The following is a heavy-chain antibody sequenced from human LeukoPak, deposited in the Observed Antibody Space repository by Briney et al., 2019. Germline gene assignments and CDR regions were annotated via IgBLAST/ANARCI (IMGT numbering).Heavy chain of an antibody. J-gene: IGHJ4*02. D-gene: IGHD3-3*02. CDR2: IHPEGNEK. CDR1: GFTFSNFW. V-gene: IGHV3-7*01. Sequence: PGGSLRLSCAVSGFTFSNFWMSWVRQAPGRGLEWVANIHPEGNEKYHVESVKGRFTISRDNAKNSLFLQMNGLRVEDTAVYYCASGDAFSGLHWGQGTLVTVSS. CDR3: ASGDAFSGLH.